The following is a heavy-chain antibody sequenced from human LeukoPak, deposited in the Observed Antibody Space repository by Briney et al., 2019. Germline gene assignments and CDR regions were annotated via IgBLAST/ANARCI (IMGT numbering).Heavy chain of an antibody. J-gene: IGHJ4*02. CDR2: IKGEAAGGTT. CDR3: TGPPE. Sequence: PGGSLRLSCAVSGLSVSDAWMGWVRQAPGGGMGWVGRIKGEAAGGTTKYVASMKGRFTISRDGAKNTLYLQKNYLKSKDTAVYYCTGPPEWGQGTLVTVSS. CDR1: GLSVSDAW. V-gene: IGHV3-15*01. D-gene: IGHD1-14*01.